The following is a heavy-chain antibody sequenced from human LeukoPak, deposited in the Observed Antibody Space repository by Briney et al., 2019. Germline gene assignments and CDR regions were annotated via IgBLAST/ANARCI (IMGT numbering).Heavy chain of an antibody. CDR1: GFTFSNYA. V-gene: IGHV3-23*01. CDR3: AKDFGGSYLYFDN. CDR2: INSYAGDS. D-gene: IGHD1-26*01. J-gene: IGHJ4*02. Sequence: PGGSLRLSCAAPGFTFSNYAMMWVRQAPGKGLEWVAAINSYAGDSTYADSVKGRFTISRDNYQNTLYLQMSSLRAEDTAVYHCAKDFGGSYLYFDNWGQGTLVTVSS.